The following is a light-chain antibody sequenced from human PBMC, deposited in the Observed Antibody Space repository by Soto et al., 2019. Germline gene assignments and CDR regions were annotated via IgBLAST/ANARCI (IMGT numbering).Light chain of an antibody. J-gene: IGKJ2*01. CDR3: QQYSTMYT. Sequence: DIQMTQSPSTLSASVGDRVTITCRASQSIDNWLAWYQQKPGKAPKLLIYKTSSLGSGVPSRFSGSASGTEFTLTISSLQPDDFATYYCQQYSTMYTFGRGTKLEIK. V-gene: IGKV1-5*03. CDR1: QSIDNW. CDR2: KTS.